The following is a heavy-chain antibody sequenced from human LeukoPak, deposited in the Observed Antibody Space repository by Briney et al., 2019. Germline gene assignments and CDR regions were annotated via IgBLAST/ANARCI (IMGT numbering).Heavy chain of an antibody. V-gene: IGHV4-39*07. Sequence: SETLSLTCTVSGGSISRSSYHWGWIRQPPGKGLEWIGTIYHRGSTNYNPSLKSRVTISVDTSKNQFSLKLSSVTAADTAVYYCARGYCSGGSCYSYYYYNYMDVWGKGTTVTVSS. CDR1: GGSISRSSYH. CDR2: IYHRGST. CDR3: ARGYCSGGSCYSYYYYNYMDV. D-gene: IGHD2-15*01. J-gene: IGHJ6*03.